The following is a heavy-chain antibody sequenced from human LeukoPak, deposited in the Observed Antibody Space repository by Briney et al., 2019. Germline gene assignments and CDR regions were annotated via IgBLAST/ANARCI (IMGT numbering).Heavy chain of an antibody. CDR2: IKQDGSEK. CDR3: ARDRWGDYYGSGARGAFDI. D-gene: IGHD3-10*01. CDR1: GFTFSSYW. V-gene: IGHV3-7*01. Sequence: GGSLRLSCAASGFTFSSYWMSWVRQAPGKGLEWVANIKQDGSEKYYVDPVKGRFTISRENAKNSLYLQMNSLRAEDTAVYYCARDRWGDYYGSGARGAFDIWGQGTMVTVSS. J-gene: IGHJ3*02.